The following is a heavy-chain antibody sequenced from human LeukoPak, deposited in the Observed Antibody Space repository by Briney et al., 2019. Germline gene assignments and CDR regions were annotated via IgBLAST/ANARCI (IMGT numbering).Heavy chain of an antibody. CDR3: ARNRSGTYYSDY. V-gene: IGHV5-51*06. D-gene: IGHD1-14*01. Sequence: GESLKISCKGSGYNFNIYWIGCARQMPGKGLEWMGIIYPGDSDTTYSPSFQRRITMSADKSTSTAYLQWSSLTASDSAFHYRARNRSGTYYSDYSDQGTLITVSS. J-gene: IGHJ4*02. CDR1: GYNFNIYW. CDR2: IYPGDSDT.